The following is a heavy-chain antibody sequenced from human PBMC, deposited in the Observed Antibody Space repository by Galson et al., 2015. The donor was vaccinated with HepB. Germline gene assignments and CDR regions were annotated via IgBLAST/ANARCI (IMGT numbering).Heavy chain of an antibody. V-gene: IGHV6-1*01. CDR2: TFYRSKWHY. J-gene: IGHJ5*02. CDR1: GDSVSSNDAA. D-gene: IGHD7-27*01. CDR3: AKLGPNEGS. Sequence: CAISGDSVSSNDAAWNWIRRSPSRGLEWLGRTFYRSKWHYDYALSVRGRITINPDTSKNQFSLQLNSVTPEDTAVYYCAKLGPNEGSWGQGTLVTVSS.